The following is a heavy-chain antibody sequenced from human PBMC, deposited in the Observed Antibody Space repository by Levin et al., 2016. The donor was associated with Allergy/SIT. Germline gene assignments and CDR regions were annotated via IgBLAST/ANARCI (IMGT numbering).Heavy chain of an antibody. CDR3: AKSASGSCYSFPEY. CDR1: GFTFSAYA. CDR2: ISNSGTT. J-gene: IGHJ4*02. Sequence: GESLKISCAASGFTFSAYAMSWVRQTPEKGLEWVSVISNSGTTYYADSVKGRFTISRDNSKNTLYLEMNSLRAEDTAVYYCAKSASGSCYSFPEYWGQGTLVIASS. V-gene: IGHV3-23*01. D-gene: IGHD2-15*01.